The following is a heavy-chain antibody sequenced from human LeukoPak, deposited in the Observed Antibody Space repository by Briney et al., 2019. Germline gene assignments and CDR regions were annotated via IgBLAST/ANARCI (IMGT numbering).Heavy chain of an antibody. J-gene: IGHJ3*02. V-gene: IGHV3-23*01. CDR1: GFTFSSYA. Sequence: GGSLRLSCAASGFTFSSYAMSWVRQAPGKGLEWVSAISGSDSTYYADSVKGRFTISRDNSKNTLYLQMNSLRAEDTAVYYCANHIAAAAPDDAFDIWGQGTMVTVSS. D-gene: IGHD6-13*01. CDR3: ANHIAAAAPDDAFDI. CDR2: ISGSDST.